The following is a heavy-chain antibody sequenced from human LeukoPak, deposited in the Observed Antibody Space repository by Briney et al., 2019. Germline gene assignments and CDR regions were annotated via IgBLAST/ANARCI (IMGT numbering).Heavy chain of an antibody. D-gene: IGHD3-3*01. CDR2: IYYSGST. Sequence: SQTLSLTCTVSGGSISSGGYYWSWIRQHPGKGLEWIGYIYYSGSTNYNPSLKSRVTISVDTSKNQFSLKLSSVTAADTAVYYCARDRVPRPYYDFWSGPPLTPNYYGMDVWGQGTTVTVSS. J-gene: IGHJ6*02. CDR1: GGSISSGGYY. V-gene: IGHV4-31*03. CDR3: ARDRVPRPYYDFWSGPPLTPNYYGMDV.